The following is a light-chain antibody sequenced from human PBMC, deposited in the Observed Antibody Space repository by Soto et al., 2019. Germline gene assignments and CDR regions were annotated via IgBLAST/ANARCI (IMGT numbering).Light chain of an antibody. J-gene: IGLJ1*01. CDR3: QSYDSSLSGYV. CDR1: SSNIGAGYE. Sequence: QSVLTQPPSVSGAPGQRVTISCTGSSSNIGAGYEVHWYQQLPGTAPKLLIYGNNNRPSGVPDRFSGSKSGTSGSLAITGLQAADEADYYCQSYDSSLSGYVFGTGTKLTVL. CDR2: GNN. V-gene: IGLV1-40*01.